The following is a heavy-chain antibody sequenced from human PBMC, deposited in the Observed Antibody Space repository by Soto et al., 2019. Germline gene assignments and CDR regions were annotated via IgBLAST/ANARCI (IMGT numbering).Heavy chain of an antibody. CDR1: GFTFSSYA. D-gene: IGHD4-17*01. V-gene: IGHV3-23*01. J-gene: IGHJ6*03. Sequence: GGSLRLSCAASGFTFSSYAMSWVRQAPGKGLEWVSAISGSGGSTYYADSVKGRFTISRDNSKNTLYLQMNSLRAEDTAVYYCAKAGLRGYYYYYYYMDVWGKGTTVTVSS. CDR2: ISGSGGST. CDR3: AKAGLRGYYYYYYYMDV.